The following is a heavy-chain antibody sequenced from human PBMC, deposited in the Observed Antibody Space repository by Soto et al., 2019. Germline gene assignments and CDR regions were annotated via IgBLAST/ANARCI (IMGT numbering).Heavy chain of an antibody. D-gene: IGHD6-13*01. CDR3: ARAQGGSSCSRGGYYYYGMDV. CDR1: GGTFSSYA. J-gene: IGHJ6*02. Sequence: ASVKVSCKASGGTFSSYAISWVRQAPGQGLEWMGGIIPIFGTANYAQKFQGRVTITADKSTSTAYMELSSLRSEDTAVYYCARAQGGSSCSRGGYYYYGMDVWGQGTTVTVSS. CDR2: IIPIFGTA. V-gene: IGHV1-69*06.